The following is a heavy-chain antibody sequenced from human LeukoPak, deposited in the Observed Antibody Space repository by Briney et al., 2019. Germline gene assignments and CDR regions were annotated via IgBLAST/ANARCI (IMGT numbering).Heavy chain of an antibody. J-gene: IGHJ4*02. CDR1: VDSISSYY. V-gene: IGHV4-59*01. D-gene: IGHD6-13*01. CDR3: GTGYSGTGYYFVY. Sequence: PSETLSLTCTVSVDSISSYYWSWLRQPPGKGLQGIGNIYHSGSTNYNPSIKSRATISADSSKDQFPQRLALVTAATTALYYGGTGYSGTGYYFVYWGQGTLFTASP. CDR2: IYHSGST.